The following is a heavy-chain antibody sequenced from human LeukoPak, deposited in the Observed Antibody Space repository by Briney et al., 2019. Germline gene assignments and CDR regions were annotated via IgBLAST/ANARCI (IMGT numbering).Heavy chain of an antibody. CDR2: IKQDGSEK. V-gene: IGHV3-7*01. Sequence: PGGSLRLSCAASGFTFSSYWMSWVRQAPGKGLEWVANIKQDGSEKYYVDSVKGRFTISRDNAKNSLYLQMNSLRAEDTAVYYCARDQSPMTVVDDAFDIWGQGTMVTVSS. CDR3: ARDQSPMTVVDDAFDI. D-gene: IGHD3-22*01. CDR1: GFTFSSYW. J-gene: IGHJ3*02.